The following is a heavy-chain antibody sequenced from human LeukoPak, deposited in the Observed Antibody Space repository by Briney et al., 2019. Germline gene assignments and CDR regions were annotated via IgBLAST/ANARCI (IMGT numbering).Heavy chain of an antibody. D-gene: IGHD3-22*01. V-gene: IGHV3-48*03. J-gene: IGHJ5*02. Sequence: GGSLRLSCAASGFTFSSYEMNWVRQAPGKGLEWVSYISNGGSTIYYADSVKGRFTVSRDDAKNSLYLQMNSLRSDDTAVYYCARDGGDSSGYYYVVLRENWFDPWGQGTLVTVSS. CDR2: ISNGGSTI. CDR1: GFTFSSYE. CDR3: ARDGGDSSGYYYVVLRENWFDP.